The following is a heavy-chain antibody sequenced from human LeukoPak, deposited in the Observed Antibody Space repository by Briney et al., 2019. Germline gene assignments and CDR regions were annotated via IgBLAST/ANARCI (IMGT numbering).Heavy chain of an antibody. CDR3: ARGRYYYDSSGYFQYYFDY. CDR1: GFTVSSNY. Sequence: GGSLRLSCAASGFTVSSNYMSWVRQAPGKGLEWVSVIYSGGSTYYADSVKGRFTISRDNSKNTPYLQMNSLRAEDTAVYYCARGRYYYDSSGYFQYYFDYWGQGTLVTVSS. V-gene: IGHV3-66*01. D-gene: IGHD3-22*01. CDR2: IYSGGST. J-gene: IGHJ4*02.